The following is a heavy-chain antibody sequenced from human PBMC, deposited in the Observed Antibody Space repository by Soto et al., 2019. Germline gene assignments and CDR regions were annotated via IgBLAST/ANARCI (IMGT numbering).Heavy chain of an antibody. CDR3: ANSRGGTFLGYHGMDI. CDR1: GGTFSSRA. V-gene: IGHV1-69*01. Sequence: QVQLVQSGPEVKKTGTSVKVSCKASGGTFSSRAISWVRQAPGQGLEWMGGIIPVFGRVNYAEQFQDRVTITADESTGKVYMELSSLRSEETALYYCANSRGGTFLGYHGMDIWGQGTTVSVSS. D-gene: IGHD3-16*01. J-gene: IGHJ6*02. CDR2: IIPVFGRV.